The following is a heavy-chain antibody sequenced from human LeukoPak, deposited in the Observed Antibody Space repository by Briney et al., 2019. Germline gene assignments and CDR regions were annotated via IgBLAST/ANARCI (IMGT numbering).Heavy chain of an antibody. Sequence: PSETLSLTCTVSGGSISSYYWSWIRQPPGKGLEWIGYIYYSGSTNYNPSLKSRVTISVDTSKNQFSLKLSSVTAADTAVFYCARHRYTRTNWGSRSDAFDIWGQGTMVTVSS. D-gene: IGHD7-27*01. CDR1: GGSISSYY. CDR3: ARHRYTRTNWGSRSDAFDI. V-gene: IGHV4-59*08. CDR2: IYYSGST. J-gene: IGHJ3*02.